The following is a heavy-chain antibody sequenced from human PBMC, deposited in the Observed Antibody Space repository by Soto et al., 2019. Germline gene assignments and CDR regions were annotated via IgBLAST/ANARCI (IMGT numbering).Heavy chain of an antibody. CDR2: ISAYNGNT. J-gene: IGHJ4*02. V-gene: IGHV1-18*01. CDR3: ARDSVDRYSSSSDY. Sequence: ASVKVSCKASGYTFSSYGISWVRQAPGQGLEWMGWISAYNGNTNYAQKLQGRVTMTTDTSTSTAYMELRSLRSDDTAVYYCARDSVDRYSSSSDYWGQGTLVTVSS. D-gene: IGHD6-6*01. CDR1: GYTFSSYG.